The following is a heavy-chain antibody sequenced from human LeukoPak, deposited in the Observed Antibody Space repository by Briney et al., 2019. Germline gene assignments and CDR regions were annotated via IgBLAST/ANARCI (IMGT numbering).Heavy chain of an antibody. Sequence: PGRSLRLSCAASGFTFDDYAMHWVRQAPGKGLEWVSGISWNSGSIGYADSVKGRFTISRDNAKNSLYLQMNSLRAEDMALYYCAKDFGAAGKNFDYWGQGTLVTVSS. CDR2: ISWNSGSI. CDR1: GFTFDDYA. J-gene: IGHJ4*02. V-gene: IGHV3-9*03. D-gene: IGHD6-13*01. CDR3: AKDFGAAGKNFDY.